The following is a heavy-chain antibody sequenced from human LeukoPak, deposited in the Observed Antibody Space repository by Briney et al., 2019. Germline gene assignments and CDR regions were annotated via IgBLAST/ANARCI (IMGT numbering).Heavy chain of an antibody. D-gene: IGHD2-15*01. CDR3: ARDICSGGSCYSGGDV. CDR1: GYTLTELS. CDR2: FDPEDGET. J-gene: IGHJ6*02. V-gene: IGHV1-24*01. Sequence: GASVKVSCKVSGYTLTELSMHWVRQAPGKGLEWMGGFDPEDGETIYAQKFQGRVTMTRDTSTSTVYMELSSLRSEDTAVYYCARDICSGGSCYSGGDVWGQGTTVTVSS.